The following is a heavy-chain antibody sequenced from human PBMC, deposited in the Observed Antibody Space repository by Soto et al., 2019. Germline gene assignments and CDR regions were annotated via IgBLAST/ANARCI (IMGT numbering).Heavy chain of an antibody. J-gene: IGHJ5*02. D-gene: IGHD6-6*01. CDR3: ARDRSSSSELVNWFDP. CDR1: GDSVSSNSAA. CDR2: TYYRSKWYN. V-gene: IGHV6-1*01. Sequence: SQTLSLTCAISGDSVSSNSAAWNWIRQSPSRGLEWLGRTYYRSKWYNDYAVSVKSRITINPDTSKNQFSLQLNSVPPEDTAVYYCARDRSSSSELVNWFDPWGQRTLVTVSS.